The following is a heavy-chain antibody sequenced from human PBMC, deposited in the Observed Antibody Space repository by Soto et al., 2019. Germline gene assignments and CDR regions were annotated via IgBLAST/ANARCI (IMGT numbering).Heavy chain of an antibody. Sequence: GGSLRLSCTASGFTFADYAMSWFRQAPGKGLEWVGFIRSKAYRGTTEYAASVKGRVTISRDDSKSVAYLQMSSLKSEDTVVYCCTRENDYGDYYFDYWGQGTLVTVSS. V-gene: IGHV3-49*03. D-gene: IGHD4-17*01. CDR3: TRENDYGDYYFDY. J-gene: IGHJ4*02. CDR2: IRSKAYRGTT. CDR1: GFTFADYA.